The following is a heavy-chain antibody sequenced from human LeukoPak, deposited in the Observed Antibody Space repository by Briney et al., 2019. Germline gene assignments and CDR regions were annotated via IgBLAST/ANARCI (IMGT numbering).Heavy chain of an antibody. CDR2: IYYSGST. D-gene: IGHD3-3*01. CDR3: AGSPYDFWSGYQLFNP. J-gene: IGHJ5*02. CDR1: GGSISSYY. Sequence: PSETLSLTCTVSGGSISSYYWSWIRQPPGKGLEWIGYIYYSGSTNYNPSLKSRATISVDTSKNQFSLKLSSVTAADTAVYYCAGSPYDFWSGYQLFNPWGQGTLVTVSS. V-gene: IGHV4-59*01.